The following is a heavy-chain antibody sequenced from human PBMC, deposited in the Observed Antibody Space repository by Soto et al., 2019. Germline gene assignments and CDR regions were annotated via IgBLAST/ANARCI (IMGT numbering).Heavy chain of an antibody. Sequence: GGSLRLSCAASGFTLSHYGMHWVRQAPGKGLVWVSRINSDGSSTNYADSVKGRFTISRDNAKNSLYLQMNSLRDDDTAVYYCARGSSNWAYYFDFWGQGTLVTVSS. D-gene: IGHD6-13*01. J-gene: IGHJ4*02. V-gene: IGHV3-74*01. CDR3: ARGSSNWAYYFDF. CDR1: GFTLSHYG. CDR2: INSDGSST.